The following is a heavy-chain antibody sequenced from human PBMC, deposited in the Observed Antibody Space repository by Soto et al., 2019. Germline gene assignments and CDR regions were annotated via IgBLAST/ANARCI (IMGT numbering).Heavy chain of an antibody. CDR3: AKQSGSGSYYNVGSGGHLDY. Sequence: PGGSLNLSFAPPGFPSINYALPWAGRAQGRGWGGGVVISFDGRKTYYADSVKGRFTISRDNSKNTLYLQMTSLRAEDTAMYYCAKQSGSGSYYNVGSGGHLDYWGQGTLVTVSS. CDR1: GFPSINYA. J-gene: IGHJ4*02. V-gene: IGHV3-30*18. D-gene: IGHD3-10*01. CDR2: ISFDGRKT.